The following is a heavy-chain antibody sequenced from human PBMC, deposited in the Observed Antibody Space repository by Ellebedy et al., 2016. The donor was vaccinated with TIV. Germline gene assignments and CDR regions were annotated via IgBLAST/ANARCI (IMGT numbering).Heavy chain of an antibody. CDR1: GFTFSSYW. CDR3: ARVYDSIDY. V-gene: IGHV3-7*01. J-gene: IGHJ4*02. Sequence: GESLKISCAASGFTFSSYWMSWVRQAPGKGLEWVANIKQDGSEKYYVDSVKGRFTISRDNAKNSLYLQMNSLRPEDTAVYYCARVYDSIDYWGQGTLVTVSS. CDR2: IKQDGSEK. D-gene: IGHD3-22*01.